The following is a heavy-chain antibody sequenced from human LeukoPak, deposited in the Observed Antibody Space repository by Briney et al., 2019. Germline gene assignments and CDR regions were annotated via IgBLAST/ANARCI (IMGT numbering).Heavy chain of an antibody. CDR1: GFTFSSYA. D-gene: IGHD3-10*01. V-gene: IGHV3-21*01. Sequence: PGGSLRLSCAASGFTFSSYAMSWVRQAPGKGLEWVSSISSSSSYIYYADSVKGRFTISRDNAKNSLYLQMNSLRAEDTAVYYCAVGLITMVRRNYFDYWGQGTLVTVSS. CDR3: AVGLITMVRRNYFDY. CDR2: ISSSSSYI. J-gene: IGHJ4*02.